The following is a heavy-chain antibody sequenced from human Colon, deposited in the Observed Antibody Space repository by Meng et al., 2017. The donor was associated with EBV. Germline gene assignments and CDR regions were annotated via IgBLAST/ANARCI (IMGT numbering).Heavy chain of an antibody. Sequence: VQLTGPGPGLVKPSGTLSLTCAGSGGSLSSRNWWSWVRQPPGKGLEWIGEIYHSGSTNYNPSLKSRVTISVDESKNQFSLRLSSVTAADTAVYYCARVGAYCGGDCYHPRWGQGTLVTVSS. CDR1: GGSLSSRNW. D-gene: IGHD2-21*02. CDR2: IYHSGST. J-gene: IGHJ4*02. V-gene: IGHV4-4*02. CDR3: ARVGAYCGGDCYHPR.